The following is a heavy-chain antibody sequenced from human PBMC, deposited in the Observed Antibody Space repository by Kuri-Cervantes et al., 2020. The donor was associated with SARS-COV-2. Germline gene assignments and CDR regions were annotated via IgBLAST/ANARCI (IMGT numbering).Heavy chain of an antibody. CDR3: ARAGRWLQSTPFDY. CDR1: GFTFSSYA. CDR2: ISSNGGST. Sequence: GESLKISCAASGFTFSSYAMHWVRQAPGKGLEYASAISSNGGSTYYANSVKGRFTISRDNSKNTLYLQMGSLRAEDMAVYYCARAGRWLQSTPFDYWGQGTLVTVSS. J-gene: IGHJ4*02. D-gene: IGHD5-24*01. V-gene: IGHV3-64*01.